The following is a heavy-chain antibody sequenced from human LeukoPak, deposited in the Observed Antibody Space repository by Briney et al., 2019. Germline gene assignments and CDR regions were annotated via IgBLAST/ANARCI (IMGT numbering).Heavy chain of an antibody. V-gene: IGHV3-23*01. D-gene: IGHD5-12*01. CDR2: ISGSGGST. CDR1: GFTFSSYA. J-gene: IGHJ3*02. CDR3: ARPNIVATQWGAFDI. Sequence: GGSLRLSCAASGFTFSSYAMSWVRQAPGKGLEWVSAISGSGGSTYYADSVKGRFTISRDNSKNTLYLQMKSLRAEDTAVYYCARPNIVATQWGAFDIWGQGTMVTVSS.